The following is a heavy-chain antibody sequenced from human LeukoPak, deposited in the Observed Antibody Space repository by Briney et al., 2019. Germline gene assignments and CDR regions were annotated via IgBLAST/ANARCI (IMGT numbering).Heavy chain of an antibody. Sequence: PGGSLRLSCAASGFTFNSYAMYWVRQALGKGLEWVSGIFGSGGSAHYADSVKGRFTISRDNSKNTVYLQMDSLRVEDTAVYYCGKTTTGYSSGRYPGWPVDYWGQGTLVTVSS. CDR3: GKTTTGYSSGRYPGWPVDY. CDR2: IFGSGGSA. J-gene: IGHJ4*02. V-gene: IGHV3-23*01. CDR1: GFTFNSYA. D-gene: IGHD6-19*01.